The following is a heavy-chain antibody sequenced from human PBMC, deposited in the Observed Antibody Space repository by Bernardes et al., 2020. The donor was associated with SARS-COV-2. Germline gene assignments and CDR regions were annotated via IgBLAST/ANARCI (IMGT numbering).Heavy chain of an antibody. J-gene: IGHJ3*02. D-gene: IGHD6-13*01. V-gene: IGHV3-73*01. CDR3: TRHEIAATGPSFDI. CDR1: GFTFSGSD. CDR2: IRSKANSYAT. Sequence: GGSLRLSRAASGFTFSGSDIHWVRQASGKGLEWVGHIRSKANSYATAYAASVKGRFTISRDDSKNTAYLQMYSLETEDTALYFCTRHEIAATGPSFDIWGQGTMVTVSS.